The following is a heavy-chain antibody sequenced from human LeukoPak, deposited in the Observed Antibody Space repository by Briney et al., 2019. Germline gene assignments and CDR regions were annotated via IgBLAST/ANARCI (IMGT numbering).Heavy chain of an antibody. V-gene: IGHV3-73*01. CDR2: IRSKANYYVT. D-gene: IGHD1-26*01. CDR1: GFSFNGYG. CDR3: TRSASVDIGGRPDFCYFDL. J-gene: IGHJ2*01. Sequence: GGSLKLSCEGSGFSFNGYGLHWVRQASGKGLEWIGRIRSKANYYVTAYVESVKGRFIVSRDDSKRSAYLQMNDLKTEDTAVYYCTRSASVDIGGRPDFCYFDLWGRGTLVTVSS.